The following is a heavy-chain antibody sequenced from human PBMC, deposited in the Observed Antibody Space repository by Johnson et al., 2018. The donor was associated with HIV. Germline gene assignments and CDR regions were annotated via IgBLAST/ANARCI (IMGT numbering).Heavy chain of an antibody. Sequence: MLLVQSGGGLIQPGGSLRLSCAASGFTVSSNYMSWVRQAPGKGLEWVSVLYSGGSTYYADSVKGRFTISRDNSKNTLYLQMNSLRAEDTAVYYCAREGTVSYGGAFDIWGQGTMVTVSS. J-gene: IGHJ3*02. CDR3: AREGTVSYGGAFDI. CDR1: GFTVSSNY. CDR2: LYSGGST. D-gene: IGHD4-17*01. V-gene: IGHV3-53*01.